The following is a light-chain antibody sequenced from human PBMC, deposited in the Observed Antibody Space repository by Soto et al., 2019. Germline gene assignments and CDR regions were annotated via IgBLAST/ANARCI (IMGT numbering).Light chain of an antibody. Sequence: DIQMTQSPSSLYASVGDRVTITCRASQGISNYIAWYQQKPGKAPMLLIYAASTLQSGVPSRFSGSGSGTGFTLTISSLQPEDVATYSCQKCNSVPLFGPGTKVDIK. CDR3: QKCNSVPL. V-gene: IGKV1-27*01. CDR1: QGISNY. CDR2: AAS. J-gene: IGKJ3*01.